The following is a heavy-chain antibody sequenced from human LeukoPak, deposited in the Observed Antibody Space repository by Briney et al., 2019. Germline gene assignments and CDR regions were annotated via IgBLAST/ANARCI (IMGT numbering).Heavy chain of an antibody. CDR2: INPSGGST. Sequence: ASVKVSCKASGYTFTSYYMHWVRQAPGQGLEWMGIINPSGGSTSYAQKFQGRVTMTRDMSTSTVYMELSSLRSEDTAVYYCARGGSYYYDSSGHDAFDIWGQGTMVTVSS. CDR3: ARGGSYYYDSSGHDAFDI. CDR1: GYTFTSYY. D-gene: IGHD3-22*01. J-gene: IGHJ3*02. V-gene: IGHV1-46*01.